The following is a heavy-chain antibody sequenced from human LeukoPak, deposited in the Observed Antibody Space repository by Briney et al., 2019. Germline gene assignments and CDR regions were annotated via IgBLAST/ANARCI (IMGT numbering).Heavy chain of an antibody. D-gene: IGHD4/OR15-4a*01. V-gene: IGHV3-30*02. J-gene: IGHJ4*02. CDR3: TKGKDYFVEY. CDR2: IRYDGSEQ. Sequence: PGGSLRLSCAASGFTFSNYGMHWVRQAPGKGLDWVAFIRYDGSEQYYADSVKGRFTISRANSKNTLYLQMTSLRTEDTAVYYCTKGKDYFVEYWGRGTLVTVSS. CDR1: GFTFSNYG.